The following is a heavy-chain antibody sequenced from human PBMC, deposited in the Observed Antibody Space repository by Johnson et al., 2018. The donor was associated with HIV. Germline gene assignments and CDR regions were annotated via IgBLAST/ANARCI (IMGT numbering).Heavy chain of an antibody. V-gene: IGHV3-64*04. D-gene: IGHD3-10*01. CDR1: GFTFSSYA. CDR2: ISGSGGST. J-gene: IGHJ3*02. CDR3: AREQAALWFRASGAAFDI. Sequence: QVQLVESGGGLVQPGGSLRLSCAASGFTFSSYAMHWVRQAPGKGLEYVSAISGSGGSTYYADSVKGRFTISRDNSKNTLYLQMNSLRAEDTAVYYCAREQAALWFRASGAAFDIWGQGTMVTVSS.